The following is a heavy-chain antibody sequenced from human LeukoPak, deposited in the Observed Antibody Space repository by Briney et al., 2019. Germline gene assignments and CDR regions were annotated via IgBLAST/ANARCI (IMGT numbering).Heavy chain of an antibody. J-gene: IGHJ6*03. CDR2: ISGSGGST. CDR1: GFTFSSYA. Sequence: GGSLRLSCAASGFTFSSYAMSWVRQAPGKGLEWVSAISGSGGSTYYADSVKGRFTISRDNSKNTLYLQMNSLRAEDTAVYYCARDGLYSNYAYYYYYMDVWGKGTTVTVSS. CDR3: ARDGLYSNYAYYYYYMDV. D-gene: IGHD4-11*01. V-gene: IGHV3-23*01.